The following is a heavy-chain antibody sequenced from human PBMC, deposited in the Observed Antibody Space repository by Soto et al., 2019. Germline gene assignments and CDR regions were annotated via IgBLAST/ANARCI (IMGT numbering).Heavy chain of an antibody. CDR3: ARGSYCYDRSGYYHY. CDR1: GGSISSGDYY. CDR2: IYYSGST. J-gene: IGHJ4*02. V-gene: IGHV4-30-4*01. Sequence: QVQLQESGPGLVKPSQTLSLTCTVSGGSISSGDYYWSWIRQPPGKGLEWIGYIYYSGSTYYNPSLKSRVTISVDTSKNQFSLQLSSVTAADTAVYYCARGSYCYDRSGYYHYWGQGTLVTVSS. D-gene: IGHD3-22*01.